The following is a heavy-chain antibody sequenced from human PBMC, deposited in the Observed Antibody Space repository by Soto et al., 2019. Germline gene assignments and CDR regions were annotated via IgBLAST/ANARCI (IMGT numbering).Heavy chain of an antibody. CDR2: IYWDDDK. J-gene: IGHJ4*02. V-gene: IGHV2-5*02. CDR3: ARKGPEDWPLDY. CDR1: GFSLSTSGVG. Sequence: SGPTLVNPTQTLTLTCTFSGFSLSTSGVGVGWIRQPPGKALEWLALIYWDDDKRYSPSLKSRLTITKDTSKNQVVLTMTNMDTVDTATYYCARKGPEDWPLDYWGQGTLVTSPQ. D-gene: IGHD3-9*01.